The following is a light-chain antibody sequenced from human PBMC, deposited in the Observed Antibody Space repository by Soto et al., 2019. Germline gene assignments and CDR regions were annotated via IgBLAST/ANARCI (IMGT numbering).Light chain of an antibody. Sequence: EVVLAHSPGTLSLSLVQRATLSFSASQSVDSNLAWYQQRPGQPPRLLISGASTRASGVPVRFSGSGSGTYFILTISRLEPEDFALYFCQQYAASPITFAQGTRLEIK. CDR2: GAS. CDR1: QSVDSN. J-gene: IGKJ5*01. V-gene: IGKV3-20*01. CDR3: QQYAASPIT.